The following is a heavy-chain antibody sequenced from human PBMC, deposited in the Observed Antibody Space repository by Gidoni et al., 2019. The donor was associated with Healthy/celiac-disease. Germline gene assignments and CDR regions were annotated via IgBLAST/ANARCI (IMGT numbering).Heavy chain of an antibody. Sequence: QVQLVESGGGVVQPGRSLRLSCAASVFTFSSYAMHWVRQAPGKGLEWGAVISYDGSNKYYADSVKGRFTISRDNSKNTLYLQMNSLRAEDTAVYYCARDQGDGYKLNWVYFDYWGQGTLVTVSS. V-gene: IGHV3-30-3*01. CDR1: VFTFSSYA. CDR2: ISYDGSNK. D-gene: IGHD5-12*01. CDR3: ARDQGDGYKLNWVYFDY. J-gene: IGHJ4*02.